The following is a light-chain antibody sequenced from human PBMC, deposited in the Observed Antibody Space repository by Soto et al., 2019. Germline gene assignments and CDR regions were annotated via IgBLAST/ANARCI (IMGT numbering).Light chain of an antibody. Sequence: DIQRTQSPSTLSASVGDRVTITCRASQSISSWLAWYQQKPGKAPKLLIYDASSLESGVPSRFSGSGSGTEFTLTISSLQPADFATYYCQQYNSYSWTFGQGTKVDIK. CDR3: QQYNSYSWT. J-gene: IGKJ1*01. CDR1: QSISSW. CDR2: DAS. V-gene: IGKV1-5*01.